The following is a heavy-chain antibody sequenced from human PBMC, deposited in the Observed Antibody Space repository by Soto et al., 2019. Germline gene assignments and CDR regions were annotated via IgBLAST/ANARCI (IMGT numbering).Heavy chain of an antibody. CDR3: ARDSSAYYSHSGMDV. CDR1: GFTFSSYW. D-gene: IGHD3-10*01. Sequence: PGGSLRLSCAASGFTFSSYWMSWVRQAPGKGLEWVANIKQDGSEKYYVDSVKGRFTISRDNAKNSLYLQMNSLRAEDTAVYYRARDSSAYYSHSGMDVWGQGATVTVSS. V-gene: IGHV3-7*05. J-gene: IGHJ6*02. CDR2: IKQDGSEK.